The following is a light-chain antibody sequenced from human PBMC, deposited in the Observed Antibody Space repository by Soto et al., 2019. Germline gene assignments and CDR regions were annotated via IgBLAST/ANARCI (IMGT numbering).Light chain of an antibody. J-gene: IGKJ4*01. CDR3: QQYASSPLT. V-gene: IGKV3-20*01. Sequence: PWERATLSCMASQIVNSIYLVWYQQKPGQAPRLLIYGASIRATGIPDRFSGSGSATDFTLTISRLEPEDFAVYYCQQYASSPLTFGGGTKVDI. CDR1: QIVNSIY. CDR2: GAS.